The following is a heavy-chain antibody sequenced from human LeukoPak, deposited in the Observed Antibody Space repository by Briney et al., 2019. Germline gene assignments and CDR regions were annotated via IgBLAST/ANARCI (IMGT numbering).Heavy chain of an antibody. D-gene: IGHD1-26*01. CDR1: GFTFSNYE. Sequence: GGSLRLSCAASGFTFSNYEMKWVRRASGKGLEWLSYIKSSGTTVYYADSVKGRFTISRDNAKNSLYLQMNSLRAEDTAVYYCARGGDTGSYSKFWGQGTLVTVSS. V-gene: IGHV3-48*03. CDR3: ARGGDTGSYSKF. CDR2: IKSSGTTV. J-gene: IGHJ4*02.